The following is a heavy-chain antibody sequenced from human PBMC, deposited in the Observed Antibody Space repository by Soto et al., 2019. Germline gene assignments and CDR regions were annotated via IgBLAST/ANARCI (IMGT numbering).Heavy chain of an antibody. CDR2: ISSSSYI. J-gene: IGHJ6*02. CDR3: ARSPSFLVGTYYYYYGMDV. D-gene: IGHD6-13*01. CDR1: GFTFSSYS. Sequence: GGSLRLSCAASGFTFSSYSMNWVRQAPGKGLEWVSSISSSSYIYYADSVKGRFTISRDNAKNSLYLQMNSLRAEDTAVYYCARSPSFLVGTYYYYYGMDVWGQGTTVTVSS. V-gene: IGHV3-21*01.